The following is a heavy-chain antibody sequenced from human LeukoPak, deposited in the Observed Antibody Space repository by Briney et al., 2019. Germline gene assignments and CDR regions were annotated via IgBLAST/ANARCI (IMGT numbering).Heavy chain of an antibody. CDR1: GFPFSSYG. CDR3: VGSGNSAH. V-gene: IGHV3-23*01. CDR2: ISASGDTI. D-gene: IGHD1-7*01. Sequence: QTGGSLRLSCAASGFPFSSYGMSWIRQGPGKGLEWVSSISASGDTIFHVDSVKGRFTMSRDNSQNILNLQMKSLRVEDTAIYYCVGSGNSAHWGQGTLVTVSS. J-gene: IGHJ4*02.